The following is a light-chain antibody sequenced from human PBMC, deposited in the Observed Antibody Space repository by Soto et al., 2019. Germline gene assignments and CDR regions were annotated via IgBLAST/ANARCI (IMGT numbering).Light chain of an antibody. Sequence: IQLTQSTSSLSASVGDRVTITCRASQDISSSVAWYQQKAGKAPKLLIYAASSLQSGVPSRFSGSGSGTDFTLTISSLQPEDFATYYCQQANSFPLTFGGGTKVDIK. CDR3: QQANSFPLT. CDR1: QDISSS. CDR2: AAS. V-gene: IGKV1-12*01. J-gene: IGKJ4*01.